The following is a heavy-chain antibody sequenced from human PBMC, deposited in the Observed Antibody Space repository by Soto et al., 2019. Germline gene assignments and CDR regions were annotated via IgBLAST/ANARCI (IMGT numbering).Heavy chain of an antibody. J-gene: IGHJ3*02. V-gene: IGHV1-69*13. CDR1: GGTFSSYA. CDR3: ARDRAPRIVGANSGDAFDI. D-gene: IGHD1-26*01. CDR2: IIPIFGTA. Sequence: GASVKVSCKASGGTFSSYAISWVRQAPGQGLEWMGGIIPIFGTANYAQKFQGRVTITADESTSTAYMELSSLRSEDTAVYYCARDRAPRIVGANSGDAFDIWGQGTMVTVSS.